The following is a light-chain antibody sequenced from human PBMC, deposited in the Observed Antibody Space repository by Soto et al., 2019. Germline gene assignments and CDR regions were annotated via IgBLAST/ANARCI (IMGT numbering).Light chain of an antibody. J-gene: IGKJ5*01. Sequence: DIQMTQSPASLSSSVGDRFTITCQASQDISSYLNWYQQKPGKAPKVLIYAASNLQSGVPSRFSGSGSGTDFALTISSLQPEDFATYYCQQGYSTPITFGQGTRLEI. V-gene: IGKV1-39*01. CDR2: AAS. CDR1: QDISSY. CDR3: QQGYSTPIT.